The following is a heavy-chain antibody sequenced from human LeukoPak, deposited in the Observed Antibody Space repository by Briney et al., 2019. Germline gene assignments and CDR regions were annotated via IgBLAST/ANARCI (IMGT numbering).Heavy chain of an antibody. J-gene: IGHJ4*02. D-gene: IGHD6-13*01. CDR3: ARATTGGGSSWYGY. CDR2: IYYSGST. V-gene: IGHV4-59*01. CDR1: GGSISSYY. Sequence: SETLSLTCTVSGGSISSYYWSWIRQPPGKGLEGIGYIYYSGSTNYNPSLKSRVTISIDTSKNQFSLKLSSVTAADTAVYYCARATTGGGSSWYGYWGQGTLVTVSS.